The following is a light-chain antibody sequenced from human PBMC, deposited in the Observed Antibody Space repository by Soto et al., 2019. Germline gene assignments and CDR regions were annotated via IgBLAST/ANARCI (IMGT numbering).Light chain of an antibody. J-gene: IGKJ1*01. CDR3: QHYNSYSEA. Sequence: DVQMTQSPSTLSGSVGDRVTITCRAIQTISSWLAWYQQKPGKAPKLLIYKASTLKSGVPSRFSGSGSGTEFTLTISTLQPADFATYYCQHYNSYSEAFGQGTKV. CDR1: QTISSW. CDR2: KAS. V-gene: IGKV1-5*03.